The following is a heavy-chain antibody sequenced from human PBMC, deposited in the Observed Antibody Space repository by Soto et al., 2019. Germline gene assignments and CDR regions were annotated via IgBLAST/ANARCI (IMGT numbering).Heavy chain of an antibody. CDR2: ISGSGGST. J-gene: IGHJ4*02. V-gene: IGHV3-23*01. CDR1: GSTFSSYA. CDR3: AKGYCTNGVCYTLFDY. D-gene: IGHD2-8*01. Sequence: GGSLRLSCAASGSTFSSYAMSWVHQAPGKGLEWVSAISGSGGSTYYADSVKGRFTISRDNSKNTLYLQMNSLRAEDTAVYYCAKGYCTNGVCYTLFDYWGQGTLVTVS.